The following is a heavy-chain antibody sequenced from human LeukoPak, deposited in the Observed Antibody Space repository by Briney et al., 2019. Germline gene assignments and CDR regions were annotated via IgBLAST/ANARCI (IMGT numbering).Heavy chain of an antibody. CDR3: ARAELYYYGSGSYYNDY. D-gene: IGHD3-10*01. Sequence: SETLSLTCTVSGGSISSYYWSWIRQPPGKGLEWIGYIYYSGSTNYNPSLKSRVTISVDTSKNQFSLKLSSVTAADTAVYYCARAELYYYGSGSYYNDYWGQGTLVTVSS. V-gene: IGHV4-59*01. J-gene: IGHJ4*02. CDR2: IYYSGST. CDR1: GGSISSYY.